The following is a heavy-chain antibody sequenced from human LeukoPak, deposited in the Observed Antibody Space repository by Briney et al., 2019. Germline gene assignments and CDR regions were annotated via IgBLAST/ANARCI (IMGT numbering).Heavy chain of an antibody. CDR1: GFTFSSYA. J-gene: IGHJ6*03. CDR3: ARVGNPVYYYYMDV. Sequence: PGGSLRLSCAASGFTFSSYAMSWVRQAPGKGLEWLSYISSSGSIIHYADSVKGRFTISRDNAKTSLFLQMNSLRAEDTAVYYCARVGNPVYYYYMDVWGKGTTVTISS. V-gene: IGHV3-48*01. CDR2: ISSSGSII. D-gene: IGHD4-23*01.